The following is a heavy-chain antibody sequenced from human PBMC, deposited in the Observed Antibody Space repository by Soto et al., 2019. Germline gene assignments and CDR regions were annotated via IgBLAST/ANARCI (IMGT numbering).Heavy chain of an antibody. V-gene: IGHV3-73*01. J-gene: IGHJ4*02. CDR2: IRSKANSYAT. D-gene: IGHD6-19*01. Sequence: GGSLRLSCAASGFTFSGSAMHWVRQASGKGLEWVGRIRSKANSYATAYAASVKGRFTISRDDSKNTAYLQMNSLKTEDTAVYYCTTIEGGRAVAGPAQGYWGQGTLVTVSS. CDR1: GFTFSGSA. CDR3: TTIEGGRAVAGPAQGY.